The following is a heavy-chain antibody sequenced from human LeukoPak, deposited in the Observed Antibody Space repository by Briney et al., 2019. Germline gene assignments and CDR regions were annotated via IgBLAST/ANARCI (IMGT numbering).Heavy chain of an antibody. V-gene: IGHV3-74*01. D-gene: IGHD2-2*01. CDR1: GFTVNSYW. CDR2: INTDGSTT. Sequence: GGSLRLSCAASGFTVNSYWMQWVRKAPGKGLVWVSRINTDGSTTRYADSVKGRFTISKDSAKNTLYLQMNSLRAEDTAFYYCAREGYCSRTSCYPDYWGQGALVTVSS. CDR3: AREGYCSRTSCYPDY. J-gene: IGHJ4*02.